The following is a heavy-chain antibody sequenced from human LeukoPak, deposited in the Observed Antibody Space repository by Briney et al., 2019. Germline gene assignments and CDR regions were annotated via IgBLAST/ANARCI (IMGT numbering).Heavy chain of an antibody. CDR3: ARRVYSGSYNWYFDL. D-gene: IGHD1-26*01. CDR2: IFYSGGT. V-gene: IGHV4-39*01. CDR1: GVSIRSLSYY. Sequence: SETLSPTCTVSGVSIRSLSYYWAWIRQSPGKGLEWIGSIFYSGGTYDNPSLKSRVTISVDTSKNQFSLKLSSVTAPDTAVYYCARRVYSGSYNWYFDLWGRGTLVTVSS. J-gene: IGHJ2*01.